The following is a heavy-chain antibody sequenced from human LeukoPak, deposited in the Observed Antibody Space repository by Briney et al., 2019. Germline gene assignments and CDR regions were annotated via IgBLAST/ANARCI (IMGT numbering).Heavy chain of an antibody. J-gene: IGHJ4*02. Sequence: GGSLRLSCAASGFTFSSYSMQWVRQAPGKGLEWVSHINSSGSTIYYADSVKGRFTISRDNAKESLYLQMSSLRDEDTAVYYCVFPYWQDLDHWGQGTLVTVSS. CDR2: INSSGSTI. V-gene: IGHV3-48*02. CDR3: VFPYWQDLDH. D-gene: IGHD2-15*01. CDR1: GFTFSSYS.